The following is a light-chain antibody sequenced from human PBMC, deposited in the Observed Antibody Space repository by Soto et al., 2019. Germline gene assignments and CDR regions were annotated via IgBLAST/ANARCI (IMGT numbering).Light chain of an antibody. Sequence: QSVLTQPASVSGSPGQSITISCTGTSSDVGGYNYVSWYQQHPGKAPKLMIYDVSNRPSGVSNRFSGSKSGNTASLTISGLQAEDEADHYCCSYTGSSTPVVFGGGTKLTVL. J-gene: IGLJ2*01. CDR1: SSDVGGYNY. V-gene: IGLV2-14*03. CDR3: CSYTGSSTPVV. CDR2: DVS.